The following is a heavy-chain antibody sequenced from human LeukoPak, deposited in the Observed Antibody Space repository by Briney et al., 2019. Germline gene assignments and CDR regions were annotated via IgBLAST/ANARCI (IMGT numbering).Heavy chain of an antibody. Sequence: GGSLRLSCAASGFTFSSYSMNWVRQAPGKGLEWVSYISSSSSTIYYADSVKGRFTISRDNAKDSLYLQMNSLRAEDTAVYYCASKTLIVATSDAFDIWGQGTMVTVSS. V-gene: IGHV3-48*01. CDR3: ASKTLIVATSDAFDI. D-gene: IGHD2-15*01. CDR1: GFTFSSYS. CDR2: ISSSSSTI. J-gene: IGHJ3*02.